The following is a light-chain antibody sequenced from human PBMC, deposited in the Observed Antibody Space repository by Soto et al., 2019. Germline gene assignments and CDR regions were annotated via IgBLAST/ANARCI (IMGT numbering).Light chain of an antibody. CDR3: VSYAGGTYV. V-gene: IGLV2-8*01. CDR1: SSDVGGYIF. Sequence: QSVLTQPPSASGSPGQSVTISCTGTSSDVGGYIFVSWYQQHPGKAPKLMIYDVNKRPSGVPERFSGSKSDNTASLTVSGLQAEDEADYYCVSYAGGTYVFGTGTKVTVL. J-gene: IGLJ1*01. CDR2: DVN.